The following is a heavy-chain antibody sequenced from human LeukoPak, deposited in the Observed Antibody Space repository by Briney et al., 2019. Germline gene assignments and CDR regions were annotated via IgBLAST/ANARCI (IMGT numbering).Heavy chain of an antibody. Sequence: GGSLRLSCAASGFTFSSYAMHWVRQAPGKGLEWVAVISYDGSNKYYADSVKGRFTISRDNSKNTLYLQMNSLRAEDTAAYYCARVLVAAAFDYWGQGTLVTVSS. J-gene: IGHJ4*02. V-gene: IGHV3-30*01. CDR3: ARVLVAAAFDY. CDR2: ISYDGSNK. CDR1: GFTFSSYA. D-gene: IGHD2-15*01.